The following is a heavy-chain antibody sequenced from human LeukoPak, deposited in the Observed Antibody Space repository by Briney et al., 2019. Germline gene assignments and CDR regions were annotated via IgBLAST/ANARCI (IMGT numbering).Heavy chain of an antibody. J-gene: IGHJ4*02. CDR3: AIMHPYYDGNGYWVR. D-gene: IGHD3-22*01. Sequence: GGSLRLSCAASGFTFSSYAMSWVRQAPGKGLEWVSGINTSGGSTAYADSVKGRFTISRDNPRNTLYMQMNSLRAEDTALYYCAIMHPYYDGNGYWVRWGQGTLVTVSS. CDR1: GFTFSSYA. V-gene: IGHV3-23*01. CDR2: INTSGGST.